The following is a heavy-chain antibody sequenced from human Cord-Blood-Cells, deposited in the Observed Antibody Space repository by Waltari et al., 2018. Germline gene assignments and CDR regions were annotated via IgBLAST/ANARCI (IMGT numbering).Heavy chain of an antibody. CDR2: INPNSGGT. CDR1: GYTFTGYY. Sequence: QVQLVQSGAEVKKPGASVKVSCKASGYTFTGYYMHWVRQAPGQGLEWMGWINPNSGGTNYAQKFQGRVTMTRDTSISTAYMELSRLRSDDTAVYYCARAKSSIAARLIRGPSAEYFQHWGQGTLVTVSS. CDR3: ARAKSSIAARLIRGPSAEYFQH. D-gene: IGHD6-6*01. J-gene: IGHJ1*01. V-gene: IGHV1-2*02.